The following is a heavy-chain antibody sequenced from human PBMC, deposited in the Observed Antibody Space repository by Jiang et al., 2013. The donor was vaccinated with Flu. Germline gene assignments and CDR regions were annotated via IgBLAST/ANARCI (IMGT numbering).Heavy chain of an antibody. Sequence: VQLLESGGGVVQPGRSLRLSCAASGFTFSSYAMHWVRQAPGKGLEWVAVISYDGSNKYYADSVKGRFTISRDNSKNTLYLQMNSLRAEDTAVYYCARSPLNYFDYVGPGNPGHRLL. CDR1: GFTFSSYA. CDR2: ISYDGSNK. V-gene: IGHV3-30-3*01. CDR3: ARSPLNYFDY. J-gene: IGHJ4*02.